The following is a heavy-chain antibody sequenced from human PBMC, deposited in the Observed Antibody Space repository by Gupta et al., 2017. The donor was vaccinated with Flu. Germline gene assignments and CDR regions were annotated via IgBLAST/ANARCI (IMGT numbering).Heavy chain of an antibody. CDR2: ISWNSGSI. CDR1: GFTFDDYA. J-gene: IGHJ4*02. V-gene: IGHV3-9*01. CDR3: AKDPDLGTIAQGGTAYFDY. Sequence: EVQLVESGGGLVQPGRSLRLSCAASGFTFDDYAMHWVRQAPGKGLEWVSGISWNSGSIGYADSVKGRFTISRDNAKNSLYLQMNSLRAEDTALYYCAKDPDLGTIAQGGTAYFDYWGQGTLVTVSS. D-gene: IGHD6-13*01.